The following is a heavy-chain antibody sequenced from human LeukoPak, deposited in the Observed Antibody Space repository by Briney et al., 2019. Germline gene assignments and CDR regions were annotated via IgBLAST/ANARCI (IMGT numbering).Heavy chain of an antibody. Sequence: SETLSLTCAVYGGSFSGYYWSWIRQPPGKGLEWIGYIYYSGSTNYNPSLKSRVTISVDTSKNQFSLKLSSVTAADTAVYYCARPYDSSGYYSGFDPWGQGTLVTVSS. CDR3: ARPYDSSGYYSGFDP. J-gene: IGHJ5*02. D-gene: IGHD3-22*01. CDR1: GGSFSGYY. CDR2: IYYSGST. V-gene: IGHV4-59*12.